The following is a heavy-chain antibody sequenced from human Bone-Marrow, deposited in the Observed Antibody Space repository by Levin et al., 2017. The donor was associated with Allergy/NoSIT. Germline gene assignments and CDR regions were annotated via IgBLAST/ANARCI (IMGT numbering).Heavy chain of an antibody. CDR3: AREFIVVVPAAEYYYGMDV. CDR1: GYTFTSYD. D-gene: IGHD2-2*01. Sequence: ASVKVSCKASGYTFTSYDINWVRQATGQGLEWMGWMNPNSGNTGYAQKFQGRVTMTRNTSISTAYMELSSLRSEDTAVYYCAREFIVVVPAAEYYYGMDVWGQGTTVTVSS. J-gene: IGHJ6*02. V-gene: IGHV1-8*01. CDR2: MNPNSGNT.